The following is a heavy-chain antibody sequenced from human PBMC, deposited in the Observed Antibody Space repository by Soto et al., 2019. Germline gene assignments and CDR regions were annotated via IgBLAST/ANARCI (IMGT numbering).Heavy chain of an antibody. Sequence: GASVKVSCKASGYTFTSYGISWVRQAPGQGLEWMGWISAYNGNTNYAQKLQGRVTMTTDTSTSTAYMELRSLRSDDTAVYYCARPKGVAAAGTSWFDPWGQGTLVTVSS. D-gene: IGHD6-13*01. CDR1: GYTFTSYG. J-gene: IGHJ5*02. CDR3: ARPKGVAAAGTSWFDP. CDR2: ISAYNGNT. V-gene: IGHV1-18*01.